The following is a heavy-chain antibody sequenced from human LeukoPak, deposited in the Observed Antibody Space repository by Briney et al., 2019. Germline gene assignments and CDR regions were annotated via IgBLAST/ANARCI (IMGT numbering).Heavy chain of an antibody. J-gene: IGHJ4*02. CDR1: GFTFSSYA. D-gene: IGHD5-18*01. V-gene: IGHV3-23*01. CDR2: ISGSDGNT. CDR3: AKDQTNTAMVSNY. Sequence: GGSLRLSCAASGFTFSSYAMSWVRQAPGKGLEWVSTISGSDGNTYYADSVKGRFTISRDNSKNTLYLQMNSLRAEDTAIYFCAKDQTNTAMVSNYWGQGTLVTVSS.